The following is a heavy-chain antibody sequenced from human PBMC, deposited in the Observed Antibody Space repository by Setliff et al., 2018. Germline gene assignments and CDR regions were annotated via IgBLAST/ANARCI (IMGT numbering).Heavy chain of an antibody. CDR3: ARTYCGGDCYPSPFDY. V-gene: IGHV1-18*01. J-gene: IGHJ4*02. CDR1: GYTFTSYG. Sequence: ASVKVSCKASGYTFTSYGISWVRPAPGQGLEWMGWISAYNGNTNYAQKLQGRVTMTTDTSTSTAYMELRSLRSDDTAVYYCARTYCGGDCYPSPFDYWGQGTQVTVSS. D-gene: IGHD2-21*02. CDR2: ISAYNGNT.